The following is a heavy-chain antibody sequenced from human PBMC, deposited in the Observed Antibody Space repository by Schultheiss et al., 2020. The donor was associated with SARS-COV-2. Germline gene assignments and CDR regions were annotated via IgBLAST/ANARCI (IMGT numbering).Heavy chain of an antibody. CDR3: ARGSGYSYGYGY. CDR2: INPNSGGT. Sequence: ASVKVSCKASGYTFTGYYMHWVRQAPGQGLEWMGWINPNSGGTNYAQKFQGRVSMTTDTSTRTAYMELRSLRSDDTAVFYCARGSGYSYGYGYWGQGTLVTVSS. D-gene: IGHD5-18*01. V-gene: IGHV1-2*02. J-gene: IGHJ4*02. CDR1: GYTFTGYY.